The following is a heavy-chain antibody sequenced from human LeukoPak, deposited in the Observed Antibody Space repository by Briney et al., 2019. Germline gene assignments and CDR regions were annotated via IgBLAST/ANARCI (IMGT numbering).Heavy chain of an antibody. CDR2: ISTYSGDI. V-gene: IGHV1-18*01. D-gene: IGHD6-25*01. Sequence: ASVKVSCKASGYTFNTYGISWVRQAPGQGLEWMGWISTYSGDIKYVQNLQGRVTMTTDTSTSTAYMELMSLRSDDTAVYYCLRDAQRPRLTPDYWGQGTLVTVSS. CDR3: LRDAQRPRLTPDY. J-gene: IGHJ4*02. CDR1: GYTFNTYG.